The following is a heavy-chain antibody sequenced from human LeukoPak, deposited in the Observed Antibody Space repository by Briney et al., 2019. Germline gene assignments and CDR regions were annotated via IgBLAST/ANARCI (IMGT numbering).Heavy chain of an antibody. CDR3: ARQSRDGYNILDY. D-gene: IGHD5-24*01. CDR2: ISYDGSNK. V-gene: IGHV3-30-3*01. CDR1: GFTFSSYA. Sequence: GGSLRLSCAASGFTFSSYAMHWVRQAPGKGLEWVAVISYDGSNKYYADSVKGRFTISRDNAKNSLYLQMNSLRAEDTAVYYCARQSRDGYNILDYWGQGTLVTVSS. J-gene: IGHJ4*02.